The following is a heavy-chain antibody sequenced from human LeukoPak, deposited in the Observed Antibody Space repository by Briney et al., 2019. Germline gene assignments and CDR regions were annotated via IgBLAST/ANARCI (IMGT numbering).Heavy chain of an antibody. J-gene: IGHJ4*02. CDR3: AKSLPSYYYDSSGYNWGYFDY. CDR1: GFTFSSYA. D-gene: IGHD3-22*01. Sequence: GSLRLSCAASGFTFSSYAMSWVRQAPGKGLEWVSAISGSGGSTYYADSVKGRFTISRDNSKNTLYLQMNSLRAEDTAVYYCAKSLPSYYYDSSGYNWGYFDYWGQGTLVTVSS. V-gene: IGHV3-23*01. CDR2: ISGSGGST.